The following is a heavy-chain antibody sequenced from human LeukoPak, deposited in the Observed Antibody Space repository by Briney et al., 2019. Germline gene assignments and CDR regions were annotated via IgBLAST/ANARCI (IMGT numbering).Heavy chain of an antibody. J-gene: IGHJ4*02. V-gene: IGHV5-51*01. CDR1: GSSFTSYW. CDR2: IYPGDSDT. CDR3: ARAPRYSYGSHFDY. D-gene: IGHD5-18*01. Sequence: MSGESLKISCKGSGSSFTSYWIGWVRPLPGKGLEWMGIIYPGDSDTRYSPSFQGQVTISADKSISTAYLQWSSLKASDTAMYYCARAPRYSYGSHFDYWGQGTLVTVSS.